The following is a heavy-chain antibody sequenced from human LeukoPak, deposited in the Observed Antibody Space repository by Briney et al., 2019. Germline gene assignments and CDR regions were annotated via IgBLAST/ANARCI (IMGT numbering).Heavy chain of an antibody. Sequence: ASVKVSCKTSGYTFTDYYLHWVRQAPGQGLEWMGWINPKSGGTNDAQNFQGRVTMTRDTSISTAYMELSRLRSDDTAVYYCASLRDSSGYYPLEDYWGQGTLVTVSS. CDR1: GYTFTDYY. CDR3: ASLRDSSGYYPLEDY. J-gene: IGHJ4*02. CDR2: INPKSGGT. D-gene: IGHD3-22*01. V-gene: IGHV1-2*02.